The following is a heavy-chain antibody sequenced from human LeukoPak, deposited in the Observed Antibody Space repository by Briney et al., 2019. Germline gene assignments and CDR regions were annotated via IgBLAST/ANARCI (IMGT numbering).Heavy chain of an antibody. CDR1: GFTFSSYG. CDR3: AKSRQPYSSADAFDI. V-gene: IGHV3-30*02. Sequence: GGSLRLSCAASGFTFSSYGMHWVRQAPGKGLEWVAVIWYGGSNKYYADSVKGRFTISRDNSKNTLYLQMNSLRAEDTAVYYCAKSRQPYSSADAFDIWGQGTMVTVSS. CDR2: IWYGGSNK. D-gene: IGHD6-25*01. J-gene: IGHJ3*02.